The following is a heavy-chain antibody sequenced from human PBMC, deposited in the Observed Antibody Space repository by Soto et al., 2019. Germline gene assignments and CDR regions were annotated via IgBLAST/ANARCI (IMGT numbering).Heavy chain of an antibody. J-gene: IGHJ2*01. CDR3: ARGRCPDL. CDR2: INHSGST. V-gene: IGHV4-34*01. CDR1: GGSFSGYY. Sequence: QVQLQQWGAGLLKPSETLSLTCAVYGGSFSGYYWSWIRQPPGKGLEWIGEINHSGSTNYIPSLKSRVTISVDTSKNQFSLKLSSVTAADTAVYYCARGRCPDLWGRGTLVTVSS.